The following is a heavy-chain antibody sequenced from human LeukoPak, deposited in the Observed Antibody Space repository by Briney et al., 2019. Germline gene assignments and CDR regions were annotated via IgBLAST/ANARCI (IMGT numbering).Heavy chain of an antibody. D-gene: IGHD3/OR15-3a*01. V-gene: IGHV4-39*01. Sequence: SETLSLTCTVSGVSISSTSYYWGWIRQPPGKGLEWIASIYYSGSTYYNPSLKSRVTISVDTSKNQFSLKLSSVTAADTAVYYCARQRTGWYYYYYMDVWGKGTTVTISS. CDR1: GVSISSTSYY. CDR3: ARQRTGWYYYYYMDV. J-gene: IGHJ6*03. CDR2: IYYSGST.